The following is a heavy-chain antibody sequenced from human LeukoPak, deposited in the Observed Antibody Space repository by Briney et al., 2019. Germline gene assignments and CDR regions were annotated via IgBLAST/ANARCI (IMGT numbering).Heavy chain of an antibody. Sequence: SSVTVSCLACVGTFSSYAISWVRPAPGQGLEWMGGIIPIFGTANYAQKFQGRVTITADESTSTAYMELSSLRSEDTAVYYCATQDYGDDVAWGQGTLVTVSS. V-gene: IGHV1-69*13. CDR2: IIPIFGTA. CDR3: ATQDYGDDVA. D-gene: IGHD4-17*01. J-gene: IGHJ5*02. CDR1: VGTFSSYA.